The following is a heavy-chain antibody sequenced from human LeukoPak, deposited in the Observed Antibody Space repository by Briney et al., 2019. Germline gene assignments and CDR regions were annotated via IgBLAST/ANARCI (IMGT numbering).Heavy chain of an antibody. CDR3: ARDNYYDSSGYEIDY. CDR1: GGTFSSYA. V-gene: IGHV1-69*04. CDR2: IIPILGIA. J-gene: IGHJ4*02. Sequence: SVKVSCKASGGTFSSYAISWVRQAPGQGLEWMGRIIPILGIANYAQKFQGRVTITADKSTSTAYMELSSLRSEDTAVYYCARDNYYDSSGYEIDYWGQGTLVTVSS. D-gene: IGHD3-22*01.